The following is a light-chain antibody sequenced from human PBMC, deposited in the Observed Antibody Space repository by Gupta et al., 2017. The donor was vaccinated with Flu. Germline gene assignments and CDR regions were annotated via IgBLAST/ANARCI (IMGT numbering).Light chain of an antibody. J-gene: IGLJ1*01. CDR3: GKWECSVSASCYV. CDR1: NIGTNY. V-gene: IGLV1-51*01. CDR2: EKD. Sequence: NIGTNYGGKYQQFPGKPPRLLIGEKDKRPSGIPDGFSAYKSDTSATLGITGRKTGDEGEYFGGKWECSVSASCYVFGTGTKVTVL.